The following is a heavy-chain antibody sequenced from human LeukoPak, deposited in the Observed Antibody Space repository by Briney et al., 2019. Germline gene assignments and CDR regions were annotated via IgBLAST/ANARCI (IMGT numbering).Heavy chain of an antibody. CDR3: AKWSGDYPSYYLDY. V-gene: IGHV3-33*06. J-gene: IGHJ4*02. CDR1: GYTFSSFG. CDR2: IRSDGSST. D-gene: IGHD4-17*01. Sequence: PGRSLRLSCAASGYTFSSFGLHWVRQAPGKGLEWVALIRSDGSSTNYANSVKGRFTISRDTSKNTVHLQMNNLRAEDTAVYYCAKWSGDYPSYYLDYWDQGTLVTVSS.